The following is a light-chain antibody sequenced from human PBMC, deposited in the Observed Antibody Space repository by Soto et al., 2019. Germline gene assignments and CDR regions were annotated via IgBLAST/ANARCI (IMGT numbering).Light chain of an antibody. V-gene: IGLV2-14*01. J-gene: IGLJ3*02. Sequence: QSVLTQPASVSGSPGQSITISCTGTSSDVGGYNYVSWYQQHPGKAPKLMIYEVSNRPSGVSNRFSGSKSCNTASLTISGLPAEDEADYYCSSYTSSSTRVFGVGTKLTVL. CDR3: SSYTSSSTRV. CDR2: EVS. CDR1: SSDVGGYNY.